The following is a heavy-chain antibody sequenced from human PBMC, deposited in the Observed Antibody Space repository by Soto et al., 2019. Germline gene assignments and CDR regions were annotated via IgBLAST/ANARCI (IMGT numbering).Heavy chain of an antibody. CDR1: GFTVSGMF. CDR2: IYPAGPT. J-gene: IGHJ4*02. D-gene: IGHD6-19*01. Sequence: GGSLRLSCAASGFTVSGMFMNWVRQAPGKGLEWVSVIYPAGPTYYADSVEGRFTISRDNSKNTLFLQLNNLRAEDTAVYYCARDADSSGLHYWGQGILVTVSS. CDR3: ARDADSSGLHY. V-gene: IGHV3-53*01.